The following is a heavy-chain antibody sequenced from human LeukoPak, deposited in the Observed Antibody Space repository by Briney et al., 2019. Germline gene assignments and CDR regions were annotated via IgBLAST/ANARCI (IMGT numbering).Heavy chain of an antibody. Sequence: SGGSLRLSCAASGFTFSRYAMSWVRQAPGKGLEWVSIIYSGGSTFYADSVKGRFTISRDNSKNTLYLQMNSLRAEDTAVYYCARGGSYLSAFDIWGQGTMVTVSS. CDR2: IYSGGST. CDR3: ARGGSYLSAFDI. J-gene: IGHJ3*02. V-gene: IGHV3-53*01. D-gene: IGHD1-26*01. CDR1: GFTFSRYA.